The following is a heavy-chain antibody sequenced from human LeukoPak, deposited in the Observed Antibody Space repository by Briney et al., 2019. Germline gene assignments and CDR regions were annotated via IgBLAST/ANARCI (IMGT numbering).Heavy chain of an antibody. CDR2: ISGGGDFT. J-gene: IGHJ6*03. Sequence: PGGSLRLSCAASGFTFRSFAMNWVRQAPGKGLKKDTNISGGGDFTKYADSVKGRFTISRDNSKSTLYLQMNSLRAEDTAVYYCAKSVFDSSGDPYMDVWGKGTTVTISS. CDR3: AKSVFDSSGDPYMDV. V-gene: IGHV3-23*01. CDR1: GFTFRSFA. D-gene: IGHD3-22*01.